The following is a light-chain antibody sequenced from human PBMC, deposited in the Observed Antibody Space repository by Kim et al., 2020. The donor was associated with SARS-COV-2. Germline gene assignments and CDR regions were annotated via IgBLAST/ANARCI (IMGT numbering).Light chain of an antibody. J-gene: IGKJ2*01. CDR3: QQSDTTPAT. CDR2: AIS. Sequence: ASVGDRVTITCRTSQTIDKYLNWYQRKPGKAPNLLIFAISSLRSGVPSRFSGSGSGTDFTLTISSLQPEDFATYFCQQSDTTPATFGQGTKLEI. CDR1: QTIDKY. V-gene: IGKV1-39*01.